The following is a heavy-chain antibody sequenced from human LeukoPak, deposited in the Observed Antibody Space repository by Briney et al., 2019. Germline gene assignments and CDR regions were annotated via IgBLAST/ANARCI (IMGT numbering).Heavy chain of an antibody. Sequence: SQTLSLTCTVSGGSISSGSYYWSWIRQPAGKGLEWIGRIYTSGSTNYNPPLKSRVTISVDTSKNQFSLKLSSVTAADTAVYYCAREENSSSWPVYSMDVWGKGTTVTISS. CDR1: GGSISSGSYY. D-gene: IGHD6-13*01. V-gene: IGHV4-61*02. CDR2: IYTSGST. CDR3: AREENSSSWPVYSMDV. J-gene: IGHJ6*03.